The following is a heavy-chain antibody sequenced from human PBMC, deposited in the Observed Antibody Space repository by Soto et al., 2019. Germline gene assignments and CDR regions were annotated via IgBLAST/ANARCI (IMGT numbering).Heavy chain of an antibody. D-gene: IGHD2-2*01. V-gene: IGHV1-24*01. CDR1: GYTLTELS. CDR3: ATRYCISTSGPGYFDL. CDR2: FDPEDGET. J-gene: IGHJ2*01. Sequence: QVQLVQSGAEVKKPGASVKVSCKVSGYTLTELSMHWVRQAPGKGLEWMGGFDPEDGETIYAQKFQGRVTMTEDTSTSTDYMALSSLRSEDTAVYYCATRYCISTSGPGYFDLWGRGTLVTVSS.